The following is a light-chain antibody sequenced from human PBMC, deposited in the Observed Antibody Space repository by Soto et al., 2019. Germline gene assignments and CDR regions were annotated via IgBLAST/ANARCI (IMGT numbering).Light chain of an antibody. V-gene: IGKV1-5*03. CDR2: KAS. Sequence: DIPMTQSPSTLSGSVGDRVTITCRASQTISSWLAWYQQKPGKAPKLLIYKASTLKSGVPSRFSGSGSGTEFTLTISSLQPEDVATYYCLQLNTYPWTFGQGTKVEIK. J-gene: IGKJ1*01. CDR3: LQLNTYPWT. CDR1: QTISSW.